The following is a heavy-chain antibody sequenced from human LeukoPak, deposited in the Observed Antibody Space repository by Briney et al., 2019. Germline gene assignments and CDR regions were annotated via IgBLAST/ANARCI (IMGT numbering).Heavy chain of an antibody. J-gene: IGHJ4*02. D-gene: IGHD5-18*01. CDR1: GFTLSDYS. Sequence: PGGSLRLPCAASGFTLSDYSMTWVRQAPGQGLEWISFLTSGGVSAFYADSVRGRFTVSRDDARNSLSLYMNTLRADDTAVYYCASSLNTVMVSPYYLEYWGPGTLVTVSS. CDR3: ASSLNTVMVSPYYLEY. CDR2: LTSGGVSA. V-gene: IGHV3-11*04.